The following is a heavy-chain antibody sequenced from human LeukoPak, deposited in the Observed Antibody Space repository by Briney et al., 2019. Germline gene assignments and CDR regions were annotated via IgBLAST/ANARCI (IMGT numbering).Heavy chain of an antibody. CDR1: GFSFGDYA. J-gene: IGHJ4*02. V-gene: IGHV3-49*03. CDR3: SRYPRPSDTGDL. Sequence: PGGSLRLSCTTSGFSFGDYAMSWFRQAPGKGLQWLTFIRGKAYGGTTEYAASVKGRFTVSRDDSEGIAYLQMNSLKIEDTAVYYCSRYPRPSDTGDLWGQGTLVTVSS. CDR2: IRGKAYGGTT. D-gene: IGHD1-14*01.